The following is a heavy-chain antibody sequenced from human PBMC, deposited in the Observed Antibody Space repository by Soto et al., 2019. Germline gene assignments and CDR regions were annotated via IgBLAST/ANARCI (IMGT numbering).Heavy chain of an antibody. CDR1: GDTFTGYD. CDR3: ARRAETNGWNGFGADKYFFDF. Sequence: SKARGDTFTGYDRYWARHYTKQGLHWMGWMNPNTGNSAYAQKFQGRCTVTSDTSINTVHMEMNSLRSEDTAVYYCARRAETNGWNGFGADKYFFDFWGKGSLVAVSS. CDR2: MNPNTGNS. J-gene: IGHJ4*02. V-gene: IGHV1-8*01. D-gene: IGHD1-1*01.